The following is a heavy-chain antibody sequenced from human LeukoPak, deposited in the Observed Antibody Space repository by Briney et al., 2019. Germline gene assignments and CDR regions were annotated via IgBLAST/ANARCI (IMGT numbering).Heavy chain of an antibody. CDR3: AVQGGYCSSTSCSPADY. D-gene: IGHD2-2*01. CDR1: GFTFRNHW. Sequence: GGSLRLSCAASGFTFRNHWMHWVRQTPGKGLVWVSRISSDGSSTTYADSVKGRFTISRDNAKNTLYLQMNSLRAEDTAVYYCAVQGGYCSSTSCSPADYWGQGTLVTVSS. CDR2: ISSDGSST. J-gene: IGHJ4*02. V-gene: IGHV3-74*03.